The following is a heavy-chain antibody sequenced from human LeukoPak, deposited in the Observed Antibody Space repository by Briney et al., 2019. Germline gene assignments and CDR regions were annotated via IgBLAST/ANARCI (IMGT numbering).Heavy chain of an antibody. CDR2: IYSGGST. J-gene: IGHJ4*02. V-gene: IGHV3-53*01. D-gene: IGHD2-2*01. CDR3: ARGSVPTAIGY. Sequence: GSLRLSCAASGFTVSNDYMSWVRQAPGKGLEWVSVIYSGGSTYYADSAKGRFTISRDNSKNTLYLQMNSLRAEDTAVYYCARGSVPTAIGYWGQGTLVTISS. CDR1: GFTVSNDY.